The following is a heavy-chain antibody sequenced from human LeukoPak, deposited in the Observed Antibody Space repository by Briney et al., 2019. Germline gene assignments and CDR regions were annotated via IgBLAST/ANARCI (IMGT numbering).Heavy chain of an antibody. CDR2: IYYSGST. CDR1: GGSISSGGIY. J-gene: IGHJ4*02. CDR3: ARESWDCSSTSCYGGFDY. D-gene: IGHD2-2*01. V-gene: IGHV4-31*03. Sequence: SQTLSLSCTVSGGSISSGGIYWSWIRKHPGKGLEWFRYIYYSGSTYYNPSLKSRVTISVDTSKNQFSLKLSSVTAADRAVYYCARESWDCSSTSCYGGFDYWGQGTLVSVSS.